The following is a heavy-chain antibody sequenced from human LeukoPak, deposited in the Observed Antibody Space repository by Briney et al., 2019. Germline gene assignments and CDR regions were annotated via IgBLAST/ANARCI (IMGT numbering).Heavy chain of an antibody. D-gene: IGHD2-2*01. J-gene: IGHJ4*02. CDR2: IYPADSDT. CDR3: ARDPPYTSCYSCYFDY. Sequence: GESLKISCKGSGYSFTSQWIGWVRQMPGKGLEGMGIIYPADSDTRYSPSFQGQVTISADKSISTAYLQWSSLKASDTAVYYCARDPPYTSCYSCYFDYWGQGTLVTVSS. CDR1: GYSFTSQW. V-gene: IGHV5-51*01.